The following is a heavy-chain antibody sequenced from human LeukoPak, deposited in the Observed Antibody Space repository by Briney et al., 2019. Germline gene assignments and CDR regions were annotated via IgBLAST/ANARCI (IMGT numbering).Heavy chain of an antibody. D-gene: IGHD1-7*01. Sequence: GGSLRLSCAASGFTFDDYGMSWVRQAPGKGLEWVAGINWNGGSTGYADSVKGRFTISRDNAKNSLYLQMNSVRAEDTALYYCARGGYANGQNYFDPWGQGTLVTVSS. J-gene: IGHJ5*02. V-gene: IGHV3-20*04. CDR1: GFTFDDYG. CDR3: ARGGYANGQNYFDP. CDR2: INWNGGST.